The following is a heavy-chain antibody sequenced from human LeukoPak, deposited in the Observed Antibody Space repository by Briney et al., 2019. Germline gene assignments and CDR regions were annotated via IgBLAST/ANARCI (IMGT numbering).Heavy chain of an antibody. Sequence: GGSLGPSCAAPGFTFVVYGMNWVRQAPGKGLEWGGKMKPDGGKKSYVDSVEGRFTISRDNAKNSLYLQMNSLKAEDTAVYYCAREDGSFHNWGQGILVTVSS. CDR2: MKPDGGKK. V-gene: IGHV3-7*01. CDR3: AREDGSFHN. CDR1: GFTFVVYG. J-gene: IGHJ4*02.